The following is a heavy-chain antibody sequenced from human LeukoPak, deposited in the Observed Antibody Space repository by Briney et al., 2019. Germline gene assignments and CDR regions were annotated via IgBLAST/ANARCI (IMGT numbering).Heavy chain of an antibody. V-gene: IGHV3-7*01. CDR3: ARDNPSTVTADY. J-gene: IGHJ4*02. Sequence: GSLRLSCAASGFTFSSYWMSWVRQAPGKGLEWVANIKQDGSEKYYVDSVKGRFTIPRDSAKNSLYLQMNSLRAEDTAVYYCARDNPSTVTADYWGQGTLVTVSS. D-gene: IGHD4-17*01. CDR2: IKQDGSEK. CDR1: GFTFSSYW.